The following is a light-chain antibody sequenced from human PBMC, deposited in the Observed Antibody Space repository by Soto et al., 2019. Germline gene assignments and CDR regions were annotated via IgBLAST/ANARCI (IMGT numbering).Light chain of an antibody. CDR3: QQRDKWLT. Sequence: EIVLTQSPATLSLSPGERATLSCRASQSVSTYLAWYQQKPGQAPRLLIYDASNRATGIPARFSGSGSGTDLTLTISSLEPEDFAVYYCQQRDKWLTFGGGTKVEI. J-gene: IGKJ4*01. CDR1: QSVSTY. V-gene: IGKV3-11*01. CDR2: DAS.